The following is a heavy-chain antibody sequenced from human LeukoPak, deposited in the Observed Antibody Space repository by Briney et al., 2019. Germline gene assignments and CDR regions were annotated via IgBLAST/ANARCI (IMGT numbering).Heavy chain of an antibody. Sequence: GASLQISCKGSGYSFTSYWIGWVRQMPGNRLEWMGIIYPGDSDTSYCPSFQGQVTISADKSISTAYLQWSSLKASFTAMYYCARHRGIVGATADYWGQGTLVTVSS. CDR2: IYPGDSDT. D-gene: IGHD1-26*01. CDR1: GYSFTSYW. V-gene: IGHV5-51*01. CDR3: ARHRGIVGATADY. J-gene: IGHJ4*02.